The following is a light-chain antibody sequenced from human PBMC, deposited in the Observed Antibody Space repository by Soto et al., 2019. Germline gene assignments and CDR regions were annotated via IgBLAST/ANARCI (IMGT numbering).Light chain of an antibody. CDR2: DVN. CDR1: SSDVGAYNF. CDR3: SSFTTGVNYV. Sequence: QSALTQPASVSGSPGQSITISCTGTSSDVGAYNFVSWYQQHPGKAPKLIIYDVNNRPSEVSNRFSGSKSGNTASLTISGLQAEDEGDYYCSSFTTGVNYVFGIGTKVPVL. V-gene: IGLV2-14*03. J-gene: IGLJ1*01.